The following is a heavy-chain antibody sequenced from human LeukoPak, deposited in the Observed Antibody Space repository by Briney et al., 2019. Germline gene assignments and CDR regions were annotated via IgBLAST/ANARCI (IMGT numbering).Heavy chain of an antibody. J-gene: IGHJ4*02. V-gene: IGHV6-1*01. CDR3: ARYSPSMGVFDY. D-gene: IGHD2-21*01. Sequence: SQTLSLTCVISGDSVSSNNAAWSWIRQSPSRGLEWLGRTYYRSKWYNDYAVPVKGRISINPDTSKKQFSLQLNSVTAADMAVYYCARYSPSMGVFDYWGQGTLVTVSS. CDR1: GDSVSSNNAA. CDR2: TYYRSKWYN.